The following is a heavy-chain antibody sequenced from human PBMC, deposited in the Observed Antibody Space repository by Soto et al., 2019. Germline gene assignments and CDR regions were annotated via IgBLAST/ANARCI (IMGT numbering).Heavy chain of an antibody. J-gene: IGHJ4*02. CDR3: ARSSIAVAGPFDY. CDR1: GYRFTTYW. CDR2: IQPGDSDT. V-gene: IGHV5-51*01. Sequence: LKISCKGSGYRFTTYWIGWVRQKPGRGLEWMGIIQPGDSDTRYSPSFQGQVTISADKSISTAYLQWSSLKASDTAIYYCARSSIAVAGPFDYWGQGTLVTVSS. D-gene: IGHD6-19*01.